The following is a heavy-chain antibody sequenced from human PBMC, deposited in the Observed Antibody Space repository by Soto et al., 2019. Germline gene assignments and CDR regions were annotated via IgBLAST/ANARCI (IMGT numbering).Heavy chain of an antibody. CDR2: IDPSDSYT. CDR1: GYSFTSYW. V-gene: IGHV5-10-1*01. D-gene: IGHD3-22*01. CDR3: ATKYYDSSGPPSYYYYYGMDV. J-gene: IGHJ6*02. Sequence: PGESLKISCKGSGYSFTSYWISWVRQMPGKGLEWMGRIDPSDSYTNYSPSFQGHVTISADKSISTAYLQWSSLKASDTAMYYCATKYYDSSGPPSYYYYYGMDVWVHGTTVTFSS.